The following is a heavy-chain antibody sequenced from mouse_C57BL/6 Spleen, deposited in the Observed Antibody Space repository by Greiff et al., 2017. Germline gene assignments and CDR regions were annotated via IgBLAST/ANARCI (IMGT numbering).Heavy chain of an antibody. V-gene: IGHV1-19*01. CDR2: INPYNGGT. CDR1: GYSFTDYN. Sequence: VQLQQSGPELVKPGASVKISCKASGYSFTDYNMNWVKQSNGKSLEWIGVINPYNGGTSYNQKFKGKATLTVDKSSSTAYMELNSLTSEDSAVXYCARWDGEAFFYAMDYWGQGTSVTVSS. J-gene: IGHJ4*01. D-gene: IGHD2-13*01. CDR3: ARWDGEAFFYAMDY.